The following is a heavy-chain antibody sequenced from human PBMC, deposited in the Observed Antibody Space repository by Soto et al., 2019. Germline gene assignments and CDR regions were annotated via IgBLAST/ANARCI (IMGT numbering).Heavy chain of an antibody. CDR3: ALVAIYTSTWFSFDF. J-gene: IGHJ4*02. D-gene: IGHD6-13*01. Sequence: SGPTLVNPTQTLTLTCTFSGFSLSTSGVGVGWIRQPPGKALEWLALIYWNDVKRYSPSLKSRLTITKDASKNQVVLTMTNMDPVDTATYYCALVAIYTSTWFSFDFSGPGPLLTRSS. CDR1: GFSLSTSGVG. V-gene: IGHV2-5*01. CDR2: IYWNDVK.